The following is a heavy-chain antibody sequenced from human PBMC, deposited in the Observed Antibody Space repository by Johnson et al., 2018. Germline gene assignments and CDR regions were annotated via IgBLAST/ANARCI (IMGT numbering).Heavy chain of an antibody. Sequence: VQLVQSGGGLVQPGGSLRLSCAASGFTFSNYWMSWVRQAPGKGLEWVANIHKDGSEKYHVDSVKGRFTISRDNAKNSLYLLMSSLRAEDTGVYYCARVVAPDYCYHGMDVWGQGTPVTVSS. CDR1: GFTFSNYW. D-gene: IGHD2-21*01. J-gene: IGHJ6*02. CDR2: IHKDGSEK. V-gene: IGHV3-7*04. CDR3: ARVVAPDYCYHGMDV.